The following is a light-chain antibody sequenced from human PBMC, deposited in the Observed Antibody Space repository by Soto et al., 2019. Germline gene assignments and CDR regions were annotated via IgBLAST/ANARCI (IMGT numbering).Light chain of an antibody. CDR2: EVN. Sequence: LTQPPSASGSPGQSVTISCTGTSSDVGGYNYVSWYQQHPGKAPKLIIYEVNKRPSGVPDRFSGAKSGNTASLSVSGLQAEDEAGYYCCSYAGNDNYVFGTGTKVTVL. V-gene: IGLV2-8*01. J-gene: IGLJ1*01. CDR1: SSDVGGYNY. CDR3: CSYAGNDNYV.